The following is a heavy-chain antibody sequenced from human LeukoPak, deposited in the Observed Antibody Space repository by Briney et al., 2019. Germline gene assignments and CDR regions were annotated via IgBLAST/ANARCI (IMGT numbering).Heavy chain of an antibody. CDR3: AKGAIAAAGVNY. V-gene: IGHV3-30*02. CDR1: GFTFSSYG. Sequence: GGSLRLSCAASGFTFSSYGMHWVRQAPGKGLEWVAFIRYDGSNKYYADSVKGRFTISRDNSKSTLYLQMNSLRAEDTAVYYCAKGAIAAAGVNYWGQGTLVTVSS. CDR2: IRYDGSNK. D-gene: IGHD6-13*01. J-gene: IGHJ4*02.